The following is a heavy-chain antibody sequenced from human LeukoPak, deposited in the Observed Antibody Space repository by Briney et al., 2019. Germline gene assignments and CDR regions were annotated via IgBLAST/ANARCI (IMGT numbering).Heavy chain of an antibody. CDR2: ISAYNGNT. CDR3: ARDSGERGSGSYLIAY. D-gene: IGHD3-10*01. V-gene: IGHV1-18*01. J-gene: IGHJ4*02. CDR1: GYTFTSYG. Sequence: ASVKVSCKASGYTFTSYGISWVRQAHGQGLEWMGWISAYNGNTNYAQKLQGRVTMTTDTSTSTAYMELSRLRSDDTAVYYCARDSGERGSGSYLIAYWGQGTLVTVSS.